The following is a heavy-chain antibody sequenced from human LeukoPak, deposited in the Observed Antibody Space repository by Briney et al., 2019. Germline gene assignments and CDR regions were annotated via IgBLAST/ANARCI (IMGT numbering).Heavy chain of an antibody. J-gene: IGHJ4*02. D-gene: IGHD3-22*01. CDR2: ISVGGAAT. V-gene: IGHV3-23*01. CDR3: AKAAGNYYESDGSFEY. Sequence: GGSLRLSCAASGFTFSSYAMTWVRQAPGKGLQRVSTISVGGAATSYADSVKGRFTISRDSSKNTLYLQMNSLRAGDTAVYYCAKAAGNYYESDGSFEYWGQGTLVTVSS. CDR1: GFTFSSYA.